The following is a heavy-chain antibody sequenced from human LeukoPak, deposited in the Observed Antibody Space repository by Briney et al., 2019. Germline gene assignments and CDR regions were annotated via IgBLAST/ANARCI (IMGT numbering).Heavy chain of an antibody. CDR1: GLTFSDYG. D-gene: IGHD5-18*01. V-gene: IGHV3-20*04. Sequence: GGSLRLSCAASGLTFSDYGMSWVRQTPGKGLEWVAGINWNGGSTGYAVSVRGRFIISRDDANNFLHLHMNSLRAEDTAFYYCVRSFNTYGYPTGYWGQGTLVTVSS. J-gene: IGHJ4*02. CDR3: VRSFNTYGYPTGY. CDR2: INWNGGST.